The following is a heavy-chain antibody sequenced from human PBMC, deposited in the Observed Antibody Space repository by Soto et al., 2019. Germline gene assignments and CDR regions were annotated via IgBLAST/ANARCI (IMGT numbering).Heavy chain of an antibody. V-gene: IGHV3-23*01. Sequence: EVQLLESGGGLVQPGGSLRLSCAASGFTFSSYAMSWVRQAPGKGLEWVSAISGSGGSTYYADSVKGRFTISRDNSKSTLYLQMNSLRAEDTAVYYCASAAREYYYSGMDVWGQGTTVTVSS. CDR2: ISGSGGST. CDR1: GFTFSSYA. CDR3: ASAAREYYYSGMDV. J-gene: IGHJ6*02.